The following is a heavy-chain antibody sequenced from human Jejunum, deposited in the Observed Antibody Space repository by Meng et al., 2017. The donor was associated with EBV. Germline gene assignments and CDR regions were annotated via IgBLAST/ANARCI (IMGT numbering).Heavy chain of an antibody. CDR3: ARVVNWDYGDYGAFDY. CDR2: INQSGST. CDR1: GESFSDHF. V-gene: IGHV4-34*01. J-gene: IGHJ4*02. Sequence: QVLLQQWGAGLLKLSXXXXLXSXVSGESFSDHFWSWIRQPPGKGLEWIGDINQSGSTTYNPSLESRVTLSVDTSKNQFSLRLNSVTAADTAIYYCARVVNWDYGDYGAFDYWGQGALVTVSS. D-gene: IGHD4-17*01.